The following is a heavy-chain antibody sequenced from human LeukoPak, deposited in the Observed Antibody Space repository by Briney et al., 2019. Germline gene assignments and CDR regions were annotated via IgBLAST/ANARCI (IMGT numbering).Heavy chain of an antibody. CDR3: AREPDGRGQLADY. CDR1: GYTFTGYY. J-gene: IGHJ4*02. CDR2: INPNSGGT. V-gene: IGHV1-2*02. Sequence: GASVKVSCKASGYTFTGYYMHWVRQAPGQGLEWMGWINPNSGGTNYAQKFQGRVTMTRDTSISTAYMELSRLGSEDTAVYYCAREPDGRGQLADYWGQGTLVTVSS. D-gene: IGHD6-6*01.